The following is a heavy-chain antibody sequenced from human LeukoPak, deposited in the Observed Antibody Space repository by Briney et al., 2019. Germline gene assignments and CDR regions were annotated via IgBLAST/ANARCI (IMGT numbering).Heavy chain of an antibody. CDR1: GFTFTSYA. CDR3: AKSLDYDGGVLWALPQY. Sequence: GGSLRLSCAASGFTFTSYAMSWVRQPPGKGLEWVSVIRGSGTVTYFADSVKGRFTVSRDNSKNTLYLQMSSLRAEDTAIYCCAKSLDYDGGVLWALPQYWGQGTLVTVSS. V-gene: IGHV3-23*01. CDR2: IRGSGTVT. D-gene: IGHD3-22*01. J-gene: IGHJ4*02.